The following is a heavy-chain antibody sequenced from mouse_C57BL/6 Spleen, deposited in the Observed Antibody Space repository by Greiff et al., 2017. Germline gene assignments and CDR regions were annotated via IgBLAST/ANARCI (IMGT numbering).Heavy chain of an antibody. Sequence: EVHLVESGGDLVKPGGSLKLSCAASGFTFSSYGMSWVRQTPDKRLEWVATISSGGSYTYYPDSVKGRFTISRDNAKNTLSLQMSSLKSEDTAMYYCARRGCVTTLYCCDYWGQGTTLTVSS. J-gene: IGHJ2*01. V-gene: IGHV5-6*01. CDR3: ARRGCVTTLYCCDY. D-gene: IGHD2-12*01. CDR1: GFTFSSYG. CDR2: ISSGGSYT.